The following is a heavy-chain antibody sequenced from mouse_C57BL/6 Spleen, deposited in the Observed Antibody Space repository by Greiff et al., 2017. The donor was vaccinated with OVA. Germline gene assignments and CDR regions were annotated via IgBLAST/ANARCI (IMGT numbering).Heavy chain of an antibody. V-gene: IGHV1-15*01. D-gene: IGHD4-1*01. Sequence: VQLQQSGAELVRPGASVTLSCKSSGYTFTDYEMHWVKQTPVHGLEWIGAIDPETGGTAYNQKFKGKAILTADKSSSTAYMELRSLTCEDTAVYYCTELAFDYWGQGTTLTVSS. J-gene: IGHJ2*01. CDR2: IDPETGGT. CDR1: GYTFTDYE. CDR3: TELAFDY.